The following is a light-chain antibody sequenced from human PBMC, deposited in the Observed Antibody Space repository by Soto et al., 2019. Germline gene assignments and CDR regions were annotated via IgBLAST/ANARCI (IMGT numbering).Light chain of an antibody. CDR2: RND. CDR3: AAWDGSLSGRV. Sequence: QSVLTQPPSASGTPGQRVTISCSGSSSNIGSKDVSWYQQLPGMAPKLLIYRNDQRPSGVPDRFSSSKSGTSASLAISGLQSEDEADYYCAAWDGSLSGRVFGTGTKLTV. CDR1: SSNIGSKD. V-gene: IGLV1-47*01. J-gene: IGLJ1*01.